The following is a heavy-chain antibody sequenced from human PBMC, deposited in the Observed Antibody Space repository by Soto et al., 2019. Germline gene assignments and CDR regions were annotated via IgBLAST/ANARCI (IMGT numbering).Heavy chain of an antibody. CDR2: IHPSGQPI. D-gene: IGHD1-26*01. CDR3: ARRASR. Sequence: EVQLVESGGGLIQPGGSLRLSCAASGFTFSTSEMYWVRQAPGKGLEWVSYIHPSGQPIFYADSVKGRFTISRDNAKNSLYLQMSSLRADDSGVYYCARRASRWGEGTMVTVSS. V-gene: IGHV3-48*03. CDR1: GFTFSTSE. J-gene: IGHJ3*01.